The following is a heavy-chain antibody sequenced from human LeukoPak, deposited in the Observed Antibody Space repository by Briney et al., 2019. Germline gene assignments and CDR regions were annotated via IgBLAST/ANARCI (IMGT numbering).Heavy chain of an antibody. CDR3: ARGVDSSGWYVGYFQH. V-gene: IGHV5-51*01. CDR1: RYSFSSYW. D-gene: IGHD6-19*01. J-gene: IGHJ1*01. Sequence: GESLKISCKASRYSFSSYWIAWVRQMPGKGLEWMGIIYPGDSDTRYSPSFQGQVTISVDKSTSNAYLQWSSLKASDTAVYYCARGVDSSGWYVGYFQHWGQGTLVTVSS. CDR2: IYPGDSDT.